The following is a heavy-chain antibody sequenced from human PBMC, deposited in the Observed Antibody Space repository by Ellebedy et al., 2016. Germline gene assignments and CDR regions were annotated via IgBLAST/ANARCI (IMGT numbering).Heavy chain of an antibody. Sequence: SETLSLXXAVYGGSFSGYYWSWIRQPPGKGLEWIGEINHSGSTNYNPSLKSRVTISVDTSKNQFSLKLSSVTAADTAVYYCARGVPGEWLLGNKYYFDYWGQGTLVTVSS. CDR3: ARGVPGEWLLGNKYYFDY. CDR1: GGSFSGYY. V-gene: IGHV4-34*01. J-gene: IGHJ4*02. CDR2: INHSGST. D-gene: IGHD3-3*01.